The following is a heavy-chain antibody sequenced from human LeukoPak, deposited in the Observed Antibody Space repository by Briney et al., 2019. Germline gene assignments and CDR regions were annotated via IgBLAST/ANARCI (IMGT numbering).Heavy chain of an antibody. Sequence: ASVKLSCNSSGYSFILYGISWVRQAPGQALEWMLWISAYNGNTNYAQNLQARVTITTDTSKSTVYMGLRTLRADDTDVYYCASLGDYLDGSGDYWGQGTLVTVSS. J-gene: IGHJ4*02. CDR3: ASLGDYLDGSGDY. V-gene: IGHV1-18*04. CDR2: ISAYNGNT. D-gene: IGHD4-17*01. CDR1: GYSFILYG.